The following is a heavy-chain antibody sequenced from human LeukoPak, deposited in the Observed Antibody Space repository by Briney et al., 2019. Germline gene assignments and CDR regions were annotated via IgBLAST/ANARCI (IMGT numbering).Heavy chain of an antibody. CDR3: ARDGGSYSSSRWFDP. D-gene: IGHD6-13*01. CDR1: GYSISSSYY. V-gene: IGHV4-38-2*02. J-gene: IGHJ5*02. CDR2: IYHSGST. Sequence: SETLSLTCTVSGYSISSSYYWGWIRQPPGKGLEWIGSIYHSGSTYYNPSLKSRVTISVDTSKNQFSLKLSSVTAADTAVYYCARDGGSYSSSRWFDPWGQGTLVTVSS.